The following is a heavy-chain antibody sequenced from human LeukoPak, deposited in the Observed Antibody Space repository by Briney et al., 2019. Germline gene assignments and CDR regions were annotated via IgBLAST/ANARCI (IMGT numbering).Heavy chain of an antibody. J-gene: IGHJ3*02. Sequence: SETLSLTCTVSGASISSYYWSWIRQPAGKGLEWIGRIYTSANTNYSPSFKSRATISIDRSKNQFSLNLPSVTAADTAVYYCARDRIWNDAGHDPFDIWGQGTMLTVSS. CDR1: GASISSYY. CDR2: IYTSANT. D-gene: IGHD1-1*01. V-gene: IGHV4-4*07. CDR3: ARDRIWNDAGHDPFDI.